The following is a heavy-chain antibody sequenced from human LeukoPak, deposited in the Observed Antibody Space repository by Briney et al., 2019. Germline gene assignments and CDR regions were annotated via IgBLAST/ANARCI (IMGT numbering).Heavy chain of an antibody. CDR2: IYHSGST. CDR3: ARHGGITMVTHYYSYYMDV. D-gene: IGHD3-10*01. J-gene: IGHJ6*03. V-gene: IGHV4-38-2*01. Sequence: SETLSLTCAVSGYSISSGYYWGWIRQPPGKGLEWIGSIYHSGSTYYNPSLKSRVTISVDTSKNQFSLQLSSVTPDDTAVYYCARHGGITMVTHYYSYYMDVWGKGTTVTVSS. CDR1: GYSISSGYY.